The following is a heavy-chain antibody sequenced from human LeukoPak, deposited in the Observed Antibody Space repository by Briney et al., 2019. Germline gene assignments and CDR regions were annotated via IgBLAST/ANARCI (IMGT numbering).Heavy chain of an antibody. CDR1: GYTFTGSY. Sequence: GASVKVSCKASGYTFTGSYMHWVRQAPGQGLEWMGWINPNSGGTNYAQKFQGRVTMTRDTSISTAYMELSRLRSDDTAVYYCARDRSGSSCYWDAFDIWGQGTMVTVSS. V-gene: IGHV1-2*02. D-gene: IGHD6-13*01. J-gene: IGHJ3*02. CDR2: INPNSGGT. CDR3: ARDRSGSSCYWDAFDI.